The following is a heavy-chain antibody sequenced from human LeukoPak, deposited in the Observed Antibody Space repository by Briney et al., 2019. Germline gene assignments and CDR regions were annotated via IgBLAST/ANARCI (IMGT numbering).Heavy chain of an antibody. CDR1: GFTFSIYG. J-gene: IGHJ4*02. CDR2: IWSDGSNT. CDR3: ARASGPFDY. D-gene: IGHD3-10*01. V-gene: IGHV3-33*01. Sequence: PGRSLRLSCEASGFTFSIYGMHWVRQAPGKGLEWVSAIWSDGSNTYYADSVKGRFTISRENSKNTLYLEMNSLRAEDTAVYSCARASGPFDYWGQGTLVTVSP.